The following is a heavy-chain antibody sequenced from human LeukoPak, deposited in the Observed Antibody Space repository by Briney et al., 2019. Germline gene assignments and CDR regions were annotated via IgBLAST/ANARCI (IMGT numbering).Heavy chain of an antibody. CDR1: GFTFSSYS. D-gene: IGHD1-26*01. J-gene: IGHJ4*02. CDR2: ISSSSSTT. Sequence: PGGSLRLSCAAPGFTFSSYSMNWVRQAPGKGLERVSYISSSSSTTYYADSVKGRFTISRDNAKNSLYLQLNRQRDKDTAVYDCACDVGWKLLAFNCFDYWGQGTLVTVSS. V-gene: IGHV3-48*02. CDR3: ACDVGWKLLAFNCFDY.